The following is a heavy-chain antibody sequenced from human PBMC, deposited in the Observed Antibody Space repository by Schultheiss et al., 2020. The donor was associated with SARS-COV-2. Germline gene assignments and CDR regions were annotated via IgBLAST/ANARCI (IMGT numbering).Heavy chain of an antibody. V-gene: IGHV1-2*06. Sequence: ASVKVSCKASGYTFTGYYMHWVRQAPGQGLEWMGRINPNSGGTNYAQKFQGRVTITADESTSTAYMELSSLRSEDTAVYYCARRWATDYYYGMDVWGQGTTVTVSS. J-gene: IGHJ6*02. D-gene: IGHD1-1*01. CDR3: ARRWATDYYYGMDV. CDR1: GYTFTGYY. CDR2: INPNSGGT.